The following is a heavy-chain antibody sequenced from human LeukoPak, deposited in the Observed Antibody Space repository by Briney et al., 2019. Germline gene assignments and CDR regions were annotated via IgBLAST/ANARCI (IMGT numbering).Heavy chain of an antibody. CDR2: ISPHSHTT. Sequence: ASVKVSCKASGYTFNNYFISWVRQAPGRGLEWVGWISPHSHTTHYAEKVQGRVTMTTDTSTTTVHMELRSLRSDDTAVYFCARGQSMYYWGKGTPVTVSS. V-gene: IGHV1-18*01. CDR3: ARGQSMYY. CDR1: GYTFNNYF. D-gene: IGHD2-8*01. J-gene: IGHJ4*02.